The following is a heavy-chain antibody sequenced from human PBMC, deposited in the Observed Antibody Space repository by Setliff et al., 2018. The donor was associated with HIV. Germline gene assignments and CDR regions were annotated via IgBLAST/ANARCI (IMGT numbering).Heavy chain of an antibody. V-gene: IGHV4-39*01. Sequence: SETLSLTCTVPGGSIWNYYWSWIRQPPGKGLEWIGTIYYSGSTYYNPSLKSRVTISTDTSKNQFSLKVNSVTAADTAVYYCARGARLLAGYSDRWDYYYMAVWGKGTTVTVSS. D-gene: IGHD6-13*01. CDR3: ARGARLLAGYSDRWDYYYMAV. CDR1: GGSIWNYY. CDR2: IYYSGST. J-gene: IGHJ6*03.